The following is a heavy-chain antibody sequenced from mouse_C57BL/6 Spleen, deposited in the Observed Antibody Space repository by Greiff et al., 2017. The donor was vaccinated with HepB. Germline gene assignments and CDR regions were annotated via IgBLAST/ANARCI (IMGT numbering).Heavy chain of an antibody. D-gene: IGHD4-1*01. J-gene: IGHJ2*01. Sequence: GGGLVQTKGSLKLSCAASGFSFNTYAMNWVRQAPGKGLEWAARIRSKSNNYATYYADSVKDRFTISRDDSESMLYLQMNNLKTEDKAMYYCVRGELGDYWGQGTTLTVSS. CDR3: VRGELGDY. CDR1: GFSFNTYA. V-gene: IGHV10-1*01. CDR2: IRSKSNNYAT.